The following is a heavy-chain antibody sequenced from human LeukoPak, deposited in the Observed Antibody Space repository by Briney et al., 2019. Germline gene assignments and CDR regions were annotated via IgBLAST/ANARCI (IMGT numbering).Heavy chain of an antibody. CDR1: GFPFSSYA. V-gene: IGHV3-23*01. J-gene: IGHJ4*02. D-gene: IGHD2-2*01. CDR3: ARRLTSSDIYSFDF. Sequence: GGSLRLSCAASGFPFSSYAMYWVRQAPGEGLEWVSGVSASGGGTYYADSVKGRFTISRDNSKNTLYLQMSSLRAEDTAIYYCARRLTSSDIYSFDFWGQGTLVTVSS. CDR2: VSASGGGT.